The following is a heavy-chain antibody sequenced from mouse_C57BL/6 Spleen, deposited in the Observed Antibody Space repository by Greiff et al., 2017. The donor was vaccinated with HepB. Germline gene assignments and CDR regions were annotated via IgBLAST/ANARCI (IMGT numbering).Heavy chain of an antibody. V-gene: IGHV5-16*01. D-gene: IGHD2-1*01. CDR1: GFTFSDYY. CDR2: INYDGSST. CDR3: ARYGNYDYYAMDY. Sequence: EVQLVESEGGLVQPGSSMKLSCTASGFTFSDYYMAWVRQVPEKGLEWVANINYDGSSTYYLDSLKSRFIISRDNAKNILYLQMSSLKSEDTATYYCARYGNYDYYAMDYWGQGTSVTVSS. J-gene: IGHJ4*01.